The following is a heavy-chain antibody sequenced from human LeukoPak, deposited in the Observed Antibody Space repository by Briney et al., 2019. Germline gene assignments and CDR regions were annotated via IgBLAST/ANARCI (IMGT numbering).Heavy chain of an antibody. V-gene: IGHV1-18*01. Sequence: ASVKVSCRASGYTFTSNGISWVRHPPRQGLERMAWISPYNGDTTYAQELQSRATVTTDASKSTAHMELSSLRSDEPAMYFCARLRGGIYSSRDAFDIWGQGTMVTVSS. CDR2: ISPYNGDT. D-gene: IGHD6-19*01. CDR3: ARLRGGIYSSRDAFDI. J-gene: IGHJ3*02. CDR1: GYTFTSNG.